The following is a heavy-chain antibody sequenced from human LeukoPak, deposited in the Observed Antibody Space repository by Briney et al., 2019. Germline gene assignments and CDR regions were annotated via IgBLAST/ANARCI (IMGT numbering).Heavy chain of an antibody. CDR1: GFTFSSYS. CDR2: ISSSSSYI. V-gene: IGHV3-21*01. CDR3: ARDLYYDSSGYYLEGAFDI. J-gene: IGHJ3*02. Sequence: PGGSLRLSCAASGFTFSSYSMNWVRQAPGKGLEWVSSISSSSSYIYYADSVKGRFTISRDNAKNSLYLQMNSLRAEDTAVYYCARDLYYDSSGYYLEGAFDIWGQGTMVTVSS. D-gene: IGHD3-22*01.